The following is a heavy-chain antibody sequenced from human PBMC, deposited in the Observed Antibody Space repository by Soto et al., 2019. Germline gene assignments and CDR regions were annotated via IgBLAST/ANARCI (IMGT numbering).Heavy chain of an antibody. CDR1: GLSLSSYE. CDR2: ISSSGSTI. Sequence: GSLRLCCAASGLSLSSYEMNWVRQAPGKGLEWVSYISSSGSTIYYADSVKGRFTISRDNAKNSLYLQMNRLRAEDTAVYYCERDGPTTVTTWAFDYWGQGTLVTVSS. CDR3: ERDGPTTVTTWAFDY. J-gene: IGHJ4*02. D-gene: IGHD4-17*01. V-gene: IGHV3-48*03.